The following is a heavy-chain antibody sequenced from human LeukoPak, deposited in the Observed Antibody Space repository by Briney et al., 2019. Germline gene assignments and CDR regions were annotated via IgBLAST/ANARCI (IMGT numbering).Heavy chain of an antibody. V-gene: IGHV3-23*01. CDR2: ISGSGGST. J-gene: IGHJ4*02. D-gene: IGHD3-22*01. CDR3: AKDPYYYDSSEDPFDY. CDR1: GFTFSSYA. Sequence: GGSLRLSCAASGFTFSSYAMGWVRQAPGKGLEWVSAISGSGGSTYYADSVKGRFTISRDNSKNTLYLQMNSLRAEDTAVYYCAKDPYYYDSSEDPFDYWGQGTLVTVSS.